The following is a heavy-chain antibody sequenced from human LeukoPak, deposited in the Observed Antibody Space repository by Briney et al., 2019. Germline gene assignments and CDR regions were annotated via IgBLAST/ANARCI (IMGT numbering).Heavy chain of an antibody. V-gene: IGHV3-11*06. CDR3: ARGDDYGDYFPNY. CDR1: GFTFSDYY. J-gene: IGHJ4*02. D-gene: IGHD4-17*01. CDR2: ISSSSSYI. Sequence: PGGSLRLSCAASGFTFSDYYMSWIRQAPGKGLEWVSSISSSSSYIYYADSVKDRFTISRDNAKNSLYLQMNSLRAEDTAVYYCARGDDYGDYFPNYWGQGTLVTVSS.